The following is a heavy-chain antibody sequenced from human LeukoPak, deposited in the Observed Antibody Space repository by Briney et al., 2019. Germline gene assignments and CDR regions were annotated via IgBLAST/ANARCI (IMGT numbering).Heavy chain of an antibody. CDR1: GFTFSSYE. D-gene: IGHD5-18*01. V-gene: IGHV3-48*03. CDR3: ATCGYTYGLYFDF. CDR2: ISSSGSTI. Sequence: GGSLRLSCAASGFTFSSYEMNWVRQAPGKGLEWVSYISSSGSTIYYADSVKGRFTISRDNAKNSLYLQMNSLRAEDTAVYYCATCGYTYGLYFDFWGQGTLVTVSS. J-gene: IGHJ4*02.